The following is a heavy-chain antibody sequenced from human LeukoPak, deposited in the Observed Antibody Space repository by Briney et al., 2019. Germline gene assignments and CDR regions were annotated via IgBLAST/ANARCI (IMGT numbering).Heavy chain of an antibody. CDR3: ARVAGGFDSWGVFPRKYYFEF. CDR1: GGSFSSYY. CDR2: INHGGRT. V-gene: IGHV4-34*01. Sequence: PSETLSLTCAVYGGSFSSYYWTWIRQPPGRGLEWIWEINHGGRTNFNPSLKSRVTILVDTSRNQFSLKLTSVSAADTAVYFCARVAGGFDSWGVFPRKYYFEFWGQGTPVTVAS. J-gene: IGHJ4*02. D-gene: IGHD3-3*01.